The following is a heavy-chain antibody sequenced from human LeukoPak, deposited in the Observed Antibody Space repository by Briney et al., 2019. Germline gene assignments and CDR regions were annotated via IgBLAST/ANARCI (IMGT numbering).Heavy chain of an antibody. CDR3: ARFRGFGELCSDY. D-gene: IGHD3-10*01. Sequence: SETLSLTCTVSGGSISSSSYYWGWIRQPPGKGLEWIGSIYYSGSTYYNPSLKSRVTISVDTSKNQFSLKLSSVTAADTAVYYCARFRGFGELCSDYWGQGTLVTVSS. J-gene: IGHJ4*02. CDR2: IYYSGST. V-gene: IGHV4-39*07. CDR1: GGSISSSSYY.